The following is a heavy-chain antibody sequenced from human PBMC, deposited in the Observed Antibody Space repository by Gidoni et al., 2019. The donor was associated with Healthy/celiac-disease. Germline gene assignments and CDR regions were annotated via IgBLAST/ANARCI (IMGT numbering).Heavy chain of an antibody. V-gene: IGHV4-34*01. CDR3: ARGLVLVPAASGWFDP. D-gene: IGHD2-2*01. CDR1: GGSFSGYY. J-gene: IGHJ5*02. Sequence: QVQLQQWGAGLLKPSETLSLTCAVYGGSFSGYYWSWILQPPGKGLEWIGEINHSGSTNYNPSLKSRVTISVDTSKNQFSLKLSSVTAADTAVYYCARGLVLVPAASGWFDPWGQGTLVTVSS. CDR2: INHSGST.